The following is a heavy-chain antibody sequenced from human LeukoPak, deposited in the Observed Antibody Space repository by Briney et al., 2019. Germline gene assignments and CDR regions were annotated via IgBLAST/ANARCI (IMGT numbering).Heavy chain of an antibody. V-gene: IGHV4-39*01. Sequence: SETLSLTCTVSGGSISSYYWGWIRQPPGKGLEWIGSIYYSGSTYYNPSLKSRVTISVDTSKNQFSLKLSSVTAADTAVYYCARHAEVVVITKANYFDYWGQGTLVTVSS. J-gene: IGHJ4*02. CDR2: IYYSGST. D-gene: IGHD3-22*01. CDR3: ARHAEVVVITKANYFDY. CDR1: GGSISSYY.